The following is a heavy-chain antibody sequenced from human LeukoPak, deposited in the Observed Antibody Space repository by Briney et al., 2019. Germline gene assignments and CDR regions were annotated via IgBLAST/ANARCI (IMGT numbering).Heavy chain of an antibody. D-gene: IGHD1-1*01. V-gene: IGHV4-61*02. CDR1: GDSISSGRYY. CDR3: VRDWNGDYFDY. CDR2: IHTSGDT. Sequence: SQTLSLTCTVSGDSISSGRYYWTWLRQPAGKALEWIGRIHTSGDTNYSPSLKSRVTILRDTSKNQFSLRLTSVAAADTAVYYCVRDWNGDYFDYWGQGTLVSVSS. J-gene: IGHJ4*02.